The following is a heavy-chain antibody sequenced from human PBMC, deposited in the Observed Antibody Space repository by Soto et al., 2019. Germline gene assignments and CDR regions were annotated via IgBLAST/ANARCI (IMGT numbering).Heavy chain of an antibody. CDR3: ARGVTTVTTFDY. CDR2: IYHSGST. D-gene: IGHD4-17*01. Sequence: QLQLQESGSGLVKPSQTLSLTCAVSGGSISSGGYSCNWIRQPPGKGLEWIGYIYHSGSTYYNPSPKSRVTISVDRSKTPFSLKLSSVTAADTAVYSCARGVTTVTTFDYWGQGTLVTVSS. V-gene: IGHV4-30-2*01. J-gene: IGHJ4*02. CDR1: GGSISSGGYS.